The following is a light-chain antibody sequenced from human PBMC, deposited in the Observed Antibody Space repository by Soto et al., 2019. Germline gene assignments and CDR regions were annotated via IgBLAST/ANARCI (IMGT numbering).Light chain of an antibody. CDR3: QQYYNWPPWT. CDR1: QSVSTH. V-gene: IGKV3-15*01. Sequence: EIVMTQSPATLSVSPGDRATLSCRASQSVSTHLAWYQQRPGQAPRLLIYGASTRATGVPARFTGSGSGTEFTLTITSLQSEDFVIYYCQQYYNWPPWTFGQGTKLEI. CDR2: GAS. J-gene: IGKJ2*02.